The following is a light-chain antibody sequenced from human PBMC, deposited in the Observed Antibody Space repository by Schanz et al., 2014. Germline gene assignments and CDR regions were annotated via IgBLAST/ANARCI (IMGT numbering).Light chain of an antibody. Sequence: QSALTQPPSASGSPGQSVTISCTGTSSYVGGYNYVSWYQQIAGKAPKLIIYEVSKRPSGVPDRFSGSKSGNTASLTVSGLQAEDEADYYCSSHTSSNTWVFGGGTKLTVL. V-gene: IGLV2-8*01. J-gene: IGLJ3*02. CDR3: SSHTSSNTWV. CDR2: EVS. CDR1: SSYVGGYNY.